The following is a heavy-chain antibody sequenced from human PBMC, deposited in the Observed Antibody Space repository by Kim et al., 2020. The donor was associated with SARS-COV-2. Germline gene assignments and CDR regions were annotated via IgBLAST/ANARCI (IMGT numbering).Heavy chain of an antibody. CDR1: GDSVSSNSAA. Sequence: SQNLSLTCAISGDSVSSNSAAWNWIRQSPSRGLEWLGNTYYRSKWYNYYAVSVKSRITINPDTSKNQFSLQLNSVTPEDTAVYYCARANIAARDFDYWGQGTLVTVSS. V-gene: IGHV6-1*01. CDR3: ARANIAARDFDY. CDR2: TYYRSKWYN. J-gene: IGHJ4*02. D-gene: IGHD6-6*01.